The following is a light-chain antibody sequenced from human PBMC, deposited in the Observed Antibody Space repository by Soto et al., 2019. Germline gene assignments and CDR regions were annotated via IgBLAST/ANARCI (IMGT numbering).Light chain of an antibody. CDR1: QSISSY. J-gene: IGKJ1*01. CDR2: AAS. CDR3: QQSYSTPWT. Sequence: DIQMTQSPSSLSAPVGDRVTITCRASQSISSYLNWYLQKPGKAPKLLIYAASSLQSGVPSRFSGSGSGTDFTLTISSMQPEDFASYYCQQSYSTPWTFGQGTKVAIK. V-gene: IGKV1-39*01.